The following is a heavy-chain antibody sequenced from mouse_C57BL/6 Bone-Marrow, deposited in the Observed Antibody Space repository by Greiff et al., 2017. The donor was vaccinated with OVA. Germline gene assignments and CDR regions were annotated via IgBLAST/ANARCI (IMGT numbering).Heavy chain of an antibody. V-gene: IGHV3-6*01. CDR3: ARDHDYDAMDY. CDR1: GYSITSGYY. Sequence: EVKLQESGPGLVKPSQSLSLTCSVTGYSITSGYYWNWIRQFPGNKLEWMGYISYDGSNNYNPSLKNRISITRDTSKNQFFLKLNSVTTEDTATYYCARDHDYDAMDYWGQGTSVTVSS. CDR2: ISYDGSN. J-gene: IGHJ4*01.